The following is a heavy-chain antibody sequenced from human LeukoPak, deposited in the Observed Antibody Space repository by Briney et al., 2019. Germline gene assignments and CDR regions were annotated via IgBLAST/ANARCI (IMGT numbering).Heavy chain of an antibody. CDR2: IYSGGST. V-gene: IGHV3-53*01. CDR1: GFTVSTYY. CDR3: ARGLGYCTYTTCLLPLDY. Sequence: GGSLRLSCAASGFTVSTYYMTWVRQAPGKGLECVSVIYSGGSTYYADSVKGRFTVSRDNSKNTLYLQMNSLRAEDAAMYYCARGLGYCTYTTCLLPLDYWGQGTLVTVSS. J-gene: IGHJ4*02. D-gene: IGHD2-2*01.